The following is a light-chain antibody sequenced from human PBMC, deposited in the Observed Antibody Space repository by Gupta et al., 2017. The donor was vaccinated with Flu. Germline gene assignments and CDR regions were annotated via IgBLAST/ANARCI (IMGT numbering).Light chain of an antibody. V-gene: IGKV1-39*01. Sequence: DIQMTQSPSSLSASVGDRVTITCRASQSISSYLNWYQQKPGKAPKLLISAASTLQSGVPSRFSGSGSGTDFTLTISRLQPEDFATYYCQQSDSTPWTFGQGTKVEIK. CDR1: QSISSY. CDR3: QQSDSTPWT. CDR2: AAS. J-gene: IGKJ1*01.